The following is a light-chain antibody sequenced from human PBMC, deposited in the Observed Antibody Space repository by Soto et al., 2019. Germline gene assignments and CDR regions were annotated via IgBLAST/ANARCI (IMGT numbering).Light chain of an antibody. CDR1: QSVSSH. V-gene: IGKV3-11*01. CDR3: QQHNVWPPVT. Sequence: VFISRPATLSLKKGERATLSCRASQSVSSHLAWYQQKPGQAPRLLIYGASNRATGIPARFSGSGSGTDFTLTISSLEPEDSAIYYCQQHNVWPPVTFGQGTRLEI. CDR2: GAS. J-gene: IGKJ5*01.